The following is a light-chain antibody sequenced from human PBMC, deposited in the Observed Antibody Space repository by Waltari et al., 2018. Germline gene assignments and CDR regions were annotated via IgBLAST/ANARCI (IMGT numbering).Light chain of an antibody. Sequence: ALTQSPDTVSLSPGETATLSCRASQSQTKRYLAWYQQKAGQAPRLLIYGASSRAAGSPYRFSGSGSGTDFTLTISRLEPEDSAVYYCQQYGSSVLYTFGQGTKLEIK. J-gene: IGKJ2*01. CDR3: QQYGSSVLYT. CDR2: GAS. CDR1: QSQTKRY. V-gene: IGKV3-20*01.